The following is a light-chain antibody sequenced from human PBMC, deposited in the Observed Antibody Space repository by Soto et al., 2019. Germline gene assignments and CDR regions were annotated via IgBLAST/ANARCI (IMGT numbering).Light chain of an antibody. CDR2: DAS. Sequence: EVVLTQSPGSLSLSPGDRATLSCRASQSLVNTYVAWYQQKAGQAPRLLIYDASTRATGIPDRFSGSGSGTDFTLSISRLEPEDFAVYYCQQRSNWPPITFGQGTRLEIK. V-gene: IGKV3D-20*02. J-gene: IGKJ5*01. CDR1: QSLVNTY. CDR3: QQRSNWPPIT.